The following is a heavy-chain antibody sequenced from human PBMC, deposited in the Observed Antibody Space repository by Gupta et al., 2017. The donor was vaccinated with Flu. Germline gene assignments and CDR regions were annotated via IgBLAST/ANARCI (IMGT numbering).Heavy chain of an antibody. CDR2: INHSGST. Sequence: QVQLQQWGAGLLKPSETLSLSCAVYGRSFSGYYWSWIRQPPGKGLEWIGEINHSGSTNYNPSLKRRATISVDSSNIQFSLKLSSVTAADTAVYYCARGISYGGNSSGDYWCQVTLVTVSS. D-gene: IGHD4-23*01. CDR3: ARGISYGGNSSGDY. J-gene: IGHJ4*02. CDR1: GRSFSGYY. V-gene: IGHV4-34*01.